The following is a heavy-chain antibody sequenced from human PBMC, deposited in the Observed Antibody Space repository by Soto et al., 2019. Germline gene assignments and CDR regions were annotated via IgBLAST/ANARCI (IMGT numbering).Heavy chain of an antibody. Sequence: QVQLVESGGGVVQPGRSLRLSCAASGFTFSSYGMHWVRQAPGKGLEWVAVIWYDGSNKYYADSVKGRFTISRDNSKNTLYLQMNSLRGEDTAVYYCARDNFGRSREGDYCYGMDVWGQGTTVTVCS. CDR1: GFTFSSYG. CDR2: IWYDGSNK. CDR3: ARDNFGRSREGDYCYGMDV. D-gene: IGHD3-10*01. V-gene: IGHV3-33*01. J-gene: IGHJ6*02.